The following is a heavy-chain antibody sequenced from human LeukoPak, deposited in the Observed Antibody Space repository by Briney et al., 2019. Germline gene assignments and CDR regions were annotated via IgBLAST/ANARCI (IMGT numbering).Heavy chain of an antibody. CDR2: INHSGST. CDR3: ARRSLRSYPRLGFDP. J-gene: IGHJ5*02. Sequence: SETLSLTCAVYGGSFSGYYWSWIRQPPGKGLEWIGEINHSGSTNYNPSLKSRVTISVDTSKNQFSLKLSSVTAADTAVYYCARRSLRSYPRLGFDPWGQGTLVTVSS. CDR1: GGSFSGYY. D-gene: IGHD3-10*01. V-gene: IGHV4-34*01.